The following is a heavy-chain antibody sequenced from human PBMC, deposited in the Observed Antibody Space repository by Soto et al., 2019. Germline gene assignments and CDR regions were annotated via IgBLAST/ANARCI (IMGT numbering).Heavy chain of an antibody. J-gene: IGHJ5*02. CDR2: IDPSDSYT. D-gene: IGHD3-22*01. Sequence: PGQSLNISCKGSGYSFTSYWISWVRQMPGKGLEWMGRIDPSDSYTNYSPSFQGHVAISADKSISTAYLQWSSLKASDTAMYYCASSDSDSSGYANWFEPWGQGTLVTVSS. CDR1: GYSFTSYW. V-gene: IGHV5-10-1*01. CDR3: ASSDSDSSGYANWFEP.